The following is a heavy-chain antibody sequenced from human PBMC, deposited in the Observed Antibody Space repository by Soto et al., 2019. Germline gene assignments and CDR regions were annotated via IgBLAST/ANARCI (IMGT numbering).Heavy chain of an antibody. Sequence: QVQLVQSGAEVKKPGASVKVSCKASGYTFTSYYMHWVRQAPGQGLEWMGIINPSGGSTSYAQKFQGRVTMTRGTCTSTVYMELSSLRSEDTAVYYCASHVGVTANSYYYCGMDVWGQGTTVTVSS. CDR3: ASHVGVTANSYYYCGMDV. V-gene: IGHV1-46*01. CDR2: INPSGGST. D-gene: IGHD2-21*02. J-gene: IGHJ6*02. CDR1: GYTFTSYY.